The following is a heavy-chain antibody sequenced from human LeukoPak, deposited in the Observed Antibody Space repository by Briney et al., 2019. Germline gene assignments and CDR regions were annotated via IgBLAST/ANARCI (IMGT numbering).Heavy chain of an antibody. CDR2: INHSGST. D-gene: IGHD1-14*01. Sequence: PSETLSLTCAVYGGSFSGYYWSRIRQPPGKGLEWIGEINHSGSTNYNPSLKSRVTISVDTSKNQFSLKLSSVTAADTAVYYCARGWAALTNDAFDIWGQGTMVTVSS. V-gene: IGHV4-34*01. CDR3: ARGWAALTNDAFDI. J-gene: IGHJ3*02. CDR1: GGSFSGYY.